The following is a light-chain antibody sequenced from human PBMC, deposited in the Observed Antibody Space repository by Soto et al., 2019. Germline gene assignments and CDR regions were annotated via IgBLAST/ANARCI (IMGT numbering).Light chain of an antibody. CDR2: GAS. CDR1: QSVSSN. V-gene: IGKV3-15*01. Sequence: EKRMTQCPATLSVSLGDRATLSCRASQSVSSNLAWYQQKPGQAPRLLIYGASTRATGIPARFSGSGSGTEFTLTISSLQSEDFAVFFWQQYNNRPRTFG. J-gene: IGKJ1*01. CDR3: QQYNNRPRT.